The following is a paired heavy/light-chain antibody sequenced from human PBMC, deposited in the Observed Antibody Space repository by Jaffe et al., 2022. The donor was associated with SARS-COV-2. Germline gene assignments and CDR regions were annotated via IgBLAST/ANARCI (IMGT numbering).Heavy chain of an antibody. J-gene: IGHJ4*02. D-gene: IGHD3-22*01. CDR3: ARAGYYSDRSAYYYFDL. Sequence: QVQLQESGPGLVKPSETLSLTCTVSGDSISSYYWSWIRQPPGKGLEWIAYIYYSGSTNYNPSLKSRVTISVDTSKNQFSLKLSSVTAADTAVYYCARAGYYSDRSAYYYFDLWGQGTLVTVSS. CDR2: IYYSGST. V-gene: IGHV4-59*01. CDR1: GDSISSYY.
Light chain of an antibody. Sequence: SSELTQDPAVSVALGQTVRITCQGDSLRNYYASWYQQKPRQAPVLVIYPKNNRASGIPDRFSGSSSGNTASLTITGARAEDEADYYCNSWDSGGDHLVFGGGTKLTVL. CDR2: PKN. CDR3: NSWDSGGDHLV. CDR1: SLRNYY. J-gene: IGLJ3*02. V-gene: IGLV3-19*01.